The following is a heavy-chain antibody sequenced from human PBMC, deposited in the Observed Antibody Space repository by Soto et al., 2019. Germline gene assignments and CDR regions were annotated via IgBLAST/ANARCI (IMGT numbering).Heavy chain of an antibody. CDR3: ARLTEAVTTFVY. CDR2: INQGGSVK. J-gene: IGHJ4*02. Sequence: EVNLVESGGGLVQPGGSLRLSCEASGFALSPYWMSWVRQAPGKGLEWVASINQGGSVKHYVYSVRGRFTIARDNAKNSLFLQMNSLSAEDTAVYYCARLTEAVTTFVYWGQGTPVTVSS. D-gene: IGHD1-1*01. V-gene: IGHV3-7*03. CDR1: GFALSPYW.